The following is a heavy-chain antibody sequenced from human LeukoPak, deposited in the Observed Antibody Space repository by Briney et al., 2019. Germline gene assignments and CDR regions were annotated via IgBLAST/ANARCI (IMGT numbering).Heavy chain of an antibody. CDR3: AREGIVVVPAAIRTWFDP. V-gene: IGHV1-2*02. CDR2: INPNSGGT. CDR1: GYTFTGYY. D-gene: IGHD2-2*01. Sequence: ASVKVSCKASGYTFTGYYMHWVRQAPGQGLVWMGWINPNSGGTNYAQKFQGRVTMTRDTSISTAYMELSRLRSDDTAVYYCAREGIVVVPAAIRTWFDPWGQGTLVTVSS. J-gene: IGHJ5*02.